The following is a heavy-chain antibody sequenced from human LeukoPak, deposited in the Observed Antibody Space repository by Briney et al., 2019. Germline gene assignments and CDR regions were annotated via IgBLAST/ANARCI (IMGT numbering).Heavy chain of an antibody. D-gene: IGHD3-16*01. CDR3: AGGGHGRTHNDY. CDR2: INPNTGGT. Sequence: ASVKVSCKASGYTFTDYHIHWVRQAPGQGLEWMGWINPNTGGTNYAQNFQGRVTMTRDTSITTSYMDLTSLLSDDTAVYYCAGGGHGRTHNDYWGQGTLVTVSS. V-gene: IGHV1-2*02. J-gene: IGHJ4*02. CDR1: GYTFTDYH.